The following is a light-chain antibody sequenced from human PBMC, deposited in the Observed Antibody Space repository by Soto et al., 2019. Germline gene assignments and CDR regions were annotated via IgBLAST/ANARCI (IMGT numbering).Light chain of an antibody. Sequence: QSVLTQPASVSGSPGQSITISCVGTSSDIGDYNYVSWYQQHPGKVPKVIIYDVSNRPSGVSYRFSATKSGNTASLTISGLQAEDEADSYCCSYSRSCTIIFGTGTKVTVL. CDR2: DVS. CDR3: CSYSRSCTII. V-gene: IGLV2-14*01. J-gene: IGLJ1*01. CDR1: SSDIGDYNY.